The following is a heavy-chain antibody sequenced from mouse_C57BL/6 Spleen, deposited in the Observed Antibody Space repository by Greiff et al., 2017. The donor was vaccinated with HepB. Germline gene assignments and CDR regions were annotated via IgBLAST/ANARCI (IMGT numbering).Heavy chain of an antibody. CDR1: GFSLTSYG. Sequence: VQLQQSGPGLVQPSQSLSITCTVSGFSLTSYGVHWVRQSPGKGLEWLGVIWRGGSTDYNAAFMSRLSITKDNSKSQVFFKMNSLQADDTAIYYCAKKGGYSNYEAWFAYWGQGTLVTVSA. CDR2: IWRGGST. CDR3: AKKGGYSNYEAWFAY. V-gene: IGHV2-5*01. J-gene: IGHJ3*01. D-gene: IGHD2-5*01.